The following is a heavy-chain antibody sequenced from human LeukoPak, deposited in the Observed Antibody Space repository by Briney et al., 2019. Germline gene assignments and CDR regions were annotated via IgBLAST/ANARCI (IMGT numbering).Heavy chain of an antibody. J-gene: IGHJ4*02. V-gene: IGHV3-23*01. Sequence: PGGSLRLSCAASGFTFSSYAMSWVRQAPGKGLEWVSAISGSGGSTYYADSAKGRFTISRDNAKNSLYLQMNSLKDEDTSVYYCASSRNWGQGTLVTVSS. CDR2: ISGSGGST. CDR3: ASSRN. CDR1: GFTFSSYA.